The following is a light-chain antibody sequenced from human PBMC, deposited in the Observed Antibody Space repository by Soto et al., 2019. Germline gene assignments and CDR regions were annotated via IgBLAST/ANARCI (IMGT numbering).Light chain of an antibody. V-gene: IGKV3-20*01. CDR3: QQYGSSPPS. J-gene: IGKJ2*01. Sequence: EIVLTQSPGTLSLSPGERVTLSCRASESVSSGYVGWYQQKPGQAPRLVIFGAIGRATGIPDRFRGSGSGTDFTLTISSLEPEDFAVYYCQQYGSSPPSFCQGTKLEIK. CDR2: GAI. CDR1: ESVSSGY.